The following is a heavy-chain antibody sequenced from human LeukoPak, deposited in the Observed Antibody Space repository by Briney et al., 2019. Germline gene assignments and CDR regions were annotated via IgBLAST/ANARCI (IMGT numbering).Heavy chain of an antibody. CDR3: AREPFWSGYYSNLHFDY. J-gene: IGHJ4*02. CDR2: ISSTSKYI. D-gene: IGHD3-3*01. CDR1: EFTFSSYN. V-gene: IGHV3-21*01. Sequence: GGSLRLSCAASEFTFSSYNMNWVRQAPGKGLEWVSSISSTSKYIYYADSVKGRFTISRDNAKNSLYLQMNSLRAEDTAVYYCAREPFWSGYYSNLHFDYWGQGTLVTVSS.